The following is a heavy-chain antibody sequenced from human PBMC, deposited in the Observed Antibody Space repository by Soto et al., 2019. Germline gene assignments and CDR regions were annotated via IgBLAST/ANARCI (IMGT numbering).Heavy chain of an antibody. CDR3: AHNADDVYGSGSYHFDY. J-gene: IGHJ4*02. V-gene: IGHV2-5*02. CDR2: IYWDDDK. D-gene: IGHD3-10*01. CDR1: GFSLSTSGVG. Sequence: QITLKESGPTLAKPTQTLTLTCTFSGFSLSTSGVGVGWIRQPPGKALEWLALIYWDDDKRYSPSLKSRLTITKDTSKNQVVLTMTNMDPVDTATYYCAHNADDVYGSGSYHFDYWGQGTLVTVSS.